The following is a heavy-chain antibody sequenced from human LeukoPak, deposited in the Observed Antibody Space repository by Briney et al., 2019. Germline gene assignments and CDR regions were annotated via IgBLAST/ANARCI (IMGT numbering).Heavy chain of an antibody. CDR2: IYTSEKT. CDR3: AKLSTTFGVLMSH. D-gene: IGHD3-3*01. Sequence: SESLSLTCSVSGDSISSSYWSWIRQAAGKGLEWIGRIYTSEKTKYNPLLKSRVTMSVDTSRNQFSLKLTSVTAADTAVYYCAKLSTTFGVLMSHWGRGTLVTVSS. V-gene: IGHV4-4*07. J-gene: IGHJ4*02. CDR1: GDSISSSY.